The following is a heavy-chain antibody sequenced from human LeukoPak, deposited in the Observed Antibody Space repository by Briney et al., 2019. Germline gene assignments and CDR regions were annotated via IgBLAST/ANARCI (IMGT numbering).Heavy chain of an antibody. J-gene: IGHJ4*02. CDR2: IIPILGIA. V-gene: IGHV1-69*04. CDR3: ATTPSTDCSSTSCYGFDY. Sequence: SVKVSCKASGGTSSSYAISWVRQAPGQGLEWMGRIIPILGIANYAQKFQGGVTITADKSTSTAYMELSSLRSEDTAVYYCATTPSTDCSSTSCYGFDYWGQGTLVTVSS. D-gene: IGHD2-2*01. CDR1: GGTSSSYA.